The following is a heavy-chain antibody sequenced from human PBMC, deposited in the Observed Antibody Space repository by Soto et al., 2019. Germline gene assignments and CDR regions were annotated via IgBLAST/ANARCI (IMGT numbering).Heavy chain of an antibody. CDR3: TRRVDAPRYYGMDV. CDR1: GFTFSNYA. D-gene: IGHD5-12*01. V-gene: IGHV3-23*01. J-gene: IGHJ6*02. CDR2: VSGNGGST. Sequence: PGWSLRLSCAASGFTFSNYALGWVRQSPGKGLEWVLGVSGNGGSTYYADSVKGRFTISRDNSKNTVYVQMNSLRAEDTAVYYCTRRVDAPRYYGMDVWGQGTTVTVSS.